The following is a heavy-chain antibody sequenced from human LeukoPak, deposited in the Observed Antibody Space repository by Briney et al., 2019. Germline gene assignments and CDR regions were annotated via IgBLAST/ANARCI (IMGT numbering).Heavy chain of an antibody. J-gene: IGHJ5*02. Sequence: PSETLSLTCSVSGSSISSGYYWTFIRQPPGKGLEWIGGIYHTGHTFYNPSLKSRVTMSVDTSKNQFSLKLSSVTAADTAVYYCARDGGHPLYYYGSGSYPNWFDPWGQGTLVTVSS. CDR3: ARDGGHPLYYYGSGSYPNWFDP. CDR2: IYHTGHT. V-gene: IGHV4-38-2*02. CDR1: GSSISSGYY. D-gene: IGHD3-10*01.